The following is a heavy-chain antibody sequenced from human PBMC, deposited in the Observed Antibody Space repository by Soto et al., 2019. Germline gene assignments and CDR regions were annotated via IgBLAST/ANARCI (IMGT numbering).Heavy chain of an antibody. J-gene: IGHJ3*01. V-gene: IGHV4-59*08. D-gene: IGHD3-22*01. CDR1: GGSITSYY. CDR2: IYYIGTT. CDR3: ARQVCGYYFGAFDF. Sequence: QVQLQESGPGLVKPSETLSLTCTVSGGSITSYYWSWIRQTPGKGLEWIGYIYYIGTTSSSPSLKSRVTISVDMSKNQFSLKLSSVTAADTAVYFCARQVCGYYFGAFDFWGQGTMVTVSS.